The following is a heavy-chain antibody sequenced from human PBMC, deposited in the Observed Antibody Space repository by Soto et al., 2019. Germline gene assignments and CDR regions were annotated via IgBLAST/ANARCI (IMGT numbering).Heavy chain of an antibody. Sequence: GESLKISCKGSGYSFTSYWIGWVRQMPGKGLEWVGIIYPGDSDTRYSPSFQGQVTISADKSISTAYLQWSSLKASDTAMYYCARLEYCSGGSCYSDYYYGMDVWGQGTTVTVSS. D-gene: IGHD2-15*01. J-gene: IGHJ6*02. CDR2: IYPGDSDT. V-gene: IGHV5-51*01. CDR1: GYSFTSYW. CDR3: ARLEYCSGGSCYSDYYYGMDV.